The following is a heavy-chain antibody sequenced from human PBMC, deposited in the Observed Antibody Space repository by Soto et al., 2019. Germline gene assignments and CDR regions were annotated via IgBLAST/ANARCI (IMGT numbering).Heavy chain of an antibody. CDR2: VYYSGTT. V-gene: IGHV4-61*08. CDR3: ARGEGMDV. CDR1: GGSIDSGDYY. Sequence: SETLSLTCTVSGGSIDSGDYYWSWIRQPPGKGLEWIGYVYYSGTTNYNPFLKSRVTLSLDKSKNQFSLKMNSVTAADTAVYYCARGEGMDVWGQGTTVTVSS. J-gene: IGHJ6*02.